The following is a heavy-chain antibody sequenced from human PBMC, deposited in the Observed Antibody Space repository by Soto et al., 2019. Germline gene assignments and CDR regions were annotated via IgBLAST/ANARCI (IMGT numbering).Heavy chain of an antibody. CDR2: INPSGGST. Sequence: ASVKVSCKASGYTFTSYSMHWVRQAPGQGLEWMGIINPSGGSTSYAQKFQGRVTMTRDTSTSTVYMELSSLRSEDTAVYYCARVVLLNYYGMDVWGQGTTVTVSS. J-gene: IGHJ6*02. CDR3: ARVVLLNYYGMDV. V-gene: IGHV1-46*01. CDR1: GYTFTSYS.